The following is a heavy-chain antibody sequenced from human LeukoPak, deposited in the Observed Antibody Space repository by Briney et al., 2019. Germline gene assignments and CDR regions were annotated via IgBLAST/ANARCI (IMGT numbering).Heavy chain of an antibody. D-gene: IGHD3-10*01. CDR3: ARDLEVRGVSFDY. V-gene: IGHV1-3*01. Sequence: KFQGRVTITRDTSASTAYMELSSLRSEDTAVYYCARDLEVRGVSFDYWDQGTLVTVSS. J-gene: IGHJ4*02.